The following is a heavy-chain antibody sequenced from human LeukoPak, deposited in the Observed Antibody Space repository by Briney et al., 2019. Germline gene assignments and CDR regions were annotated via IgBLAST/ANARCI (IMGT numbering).Heavy chain of an antibody. CDR1: GFTFSSYG. Sequence: PGGSLRLSCAASGFTFSSYGMNWVRQAPGKGLEWVSGINSGGGGTYYADSVKGRFTISRDNSKNTLYLQMNSLRADDTAIYYCAKSFGDPDYWGQGTLVTVSS. CDR3: AKSFGDPDY. D-gene: IGHD3-10*01. CDR2: INSGGGGT. J-gene: IGHJ4*02. V-gene: IGHV3-23*01.